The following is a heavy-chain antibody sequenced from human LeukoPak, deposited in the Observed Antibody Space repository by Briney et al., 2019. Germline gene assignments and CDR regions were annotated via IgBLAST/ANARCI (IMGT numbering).Heavy chain of an antibody. Sequence: GGSLRLSCAASGFTFDNYAMHWVRQAPGKGLEWVSGISGNSGSKGYADSVKGRFTISRDNAKNSLYLQMNSLRVEDMASYYCAKASTQYYFDFWGQGTLVTVSS. D-gene: IGHD1-1*01. CDR2: ISGNSGSK. CDR3: AKASTQYYFDF. J-gene: IGHJ4*02. CDR1: GFTFDNYA. V-gene: IGHV3-9*03.